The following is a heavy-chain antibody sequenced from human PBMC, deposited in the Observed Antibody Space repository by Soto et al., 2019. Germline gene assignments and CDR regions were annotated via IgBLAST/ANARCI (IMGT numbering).Heavy chain of an antibody. V-gene: IGHV3-30*18. CDR1: GFTFSSYG. J-gene: IGHJ4*02. CDR2: ISYDGSNK. CDR3: AKGFGAALHAHFDY. D-gene: IGHD3-16*01. Sequence: QVQLVESGGGVVQPGRSLRLSCAASGFTFSSYGMHWVRQAPGKGLEWVAVISYDGSNKYYANSVKGRFTISRDNSKNTLYLQMNSLRAEDTAVYYCAKGFGAALHAHFDYWGQGTLVTVSS.